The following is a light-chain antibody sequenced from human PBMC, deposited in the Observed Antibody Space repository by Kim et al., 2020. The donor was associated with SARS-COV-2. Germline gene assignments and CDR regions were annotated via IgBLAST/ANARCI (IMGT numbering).Light chain of an antibody. J-gene: IGLJ1*01. Sequence: SYELTQPPSVSVSPGQTASITCSGDKLGDKYACWYQQMPGQSPVLVIYQDSKRPSGIPERFSGSNSGNTATLTISGTQAMDEADYYCQAWDSSTGVFGTG. CDR2: QDS. CDR3: QAWDSSTGV. V-gene: IGLV3-1*01. CDR1: KLGDKY.